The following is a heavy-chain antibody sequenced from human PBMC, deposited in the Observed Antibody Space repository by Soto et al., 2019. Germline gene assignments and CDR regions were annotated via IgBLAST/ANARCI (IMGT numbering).Heavy chain of an antibody. V-gene: IGHV4-34*09. Sequence: SETLSLTCAVYGGSFSGYYWSWIRQPPGKGLEWVGDIYHSGNTYYNPSLKSRITISVDTSKNQFSLKLSSVTAADTAVYYCARSLSTTYCATTSCFDYWGQGTLVTVSS. CDR3: ARSLSTTYCATTSCFDY. CDR1: GGSFSGYY. CDR2: IYHSGNT. D-gene: IGHD2-2*01. J-gene: IGHJ4*02.